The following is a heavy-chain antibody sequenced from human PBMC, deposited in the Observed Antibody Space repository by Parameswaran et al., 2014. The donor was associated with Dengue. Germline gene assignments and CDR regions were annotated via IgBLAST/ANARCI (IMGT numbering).Heavy chain of an antibody. CDR3: ARPSGMIAAAGRGALDY. V-gene: IGHV4-34*01. Sequence: PGKGLEWIGEINHSGSTNYNPSLKSRVTISVDTSKNQFSLKLSSVTAADTAVYYCARPSGMIAAAGRGALDYWGQGTLVTVSS. J-gene: IGHJ4*02. CDR2: INHSGST. D-gene: IGHD6-13*01.